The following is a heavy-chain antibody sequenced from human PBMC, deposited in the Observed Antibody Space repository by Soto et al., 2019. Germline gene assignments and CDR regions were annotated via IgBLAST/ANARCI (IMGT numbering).Heavy chain of an antibody. Sequence: SETLSLTCTVSGGSICSGGYYWSWLRQHPGKGLEWIGYIYYSGSTYYNPSLKSRVTISVDTSKNQFSLKLSSVTAADTAVYYCARAHMVRGVMLWYFDYWGQGTLVTVSS. V-gene: IGHV4-31*03. CDR2: IYYSGST. CDR1: GGSICSGGYY. D-gene: IGHD3-10*01. CDR3: ARAHMVRGVMLWYFDY. J-gene: IGHJ4*02.